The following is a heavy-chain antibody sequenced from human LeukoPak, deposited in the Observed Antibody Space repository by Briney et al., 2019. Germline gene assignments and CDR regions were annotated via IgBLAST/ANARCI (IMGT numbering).Heavy chain of an antibody. Sequence: SETLSLTCTVSGGSISSYYWSWIRQPPGKGLEWIGYIYYSGSTNYNPSLKSRVTISVDTSKNQFSLKLSSVTAADTAVYYCARDSYYGDYYYYMDVWGKGTTVTVSS. CDR3: ARDSYYGDYYYYMDV. V-gene: IGHV4-59*01. D-gene: IGHD2/OR15-2a*01. J-gene: IGHJ6*03. CDR2: IYYSGST. CDR1: GGSISSYY.